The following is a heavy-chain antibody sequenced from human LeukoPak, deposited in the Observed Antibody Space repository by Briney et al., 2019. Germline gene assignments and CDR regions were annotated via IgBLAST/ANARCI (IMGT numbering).Heavy chain of an antibody. CDR2: LSDTGRST. V-gene: IGHV3-23*01. CDR3: AKGSGPWYFYLGS. D-gene: IGHD6-13*01. Sequence: GGSLRPSCAASGFTFSSYAMTWVRQAPGKGLEWVSGLSDTGRSTWYADSVKGRFTISRDNSKNTLYLQTSSLRVEDTAVYYCAKGSGPWYFYLGSWGQGTLVTVSS. J-gene: IGHJ4*02. CDR1: GFTFSSYA.